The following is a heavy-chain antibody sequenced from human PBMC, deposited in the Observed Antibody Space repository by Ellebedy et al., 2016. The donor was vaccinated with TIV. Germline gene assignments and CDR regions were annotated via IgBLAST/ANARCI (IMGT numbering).Heavy chain of an antibody. V-gene: IGHV1-69*13. D-gene: IGHD2-21*02. CDR3: ASAARLAVTLPYAFDM. CDR2: IIPKSGRA. CDR1: GGAFSSYA. Sequence: SVKVSCKAYGGAFSSYAISWVRQAPGQGLEWMGGIIPKSGRANYAQKFQGRVTINADEPTSTVHMELSSLRSEDTAVYFCASAARLAVTLPYAFDMWGQGTRVTVSS. J-gene: IGHJ3*02.